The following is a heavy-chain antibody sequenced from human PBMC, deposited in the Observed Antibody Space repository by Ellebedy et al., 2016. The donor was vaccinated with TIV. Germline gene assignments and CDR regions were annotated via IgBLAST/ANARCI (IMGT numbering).Heavy chain of an antibody. CDR2: VSYTGST. D-gene: IGHD1-26*01. Sequence: MPSETLSLTCTVSGGSISSDYWSWIRQPPGRGLQWIGYVSYTGSTDYNPALKSRVTISVDTSKTQFSLKLSSVTAADTAVYYCARDGFVGAFDYWGQGTLVTVSS. CDR1: GGSISSDY. J-gene: IGHJ4*02. CDR3: ARDGFVGAFDY. V-gene: IGHV4-59*01.